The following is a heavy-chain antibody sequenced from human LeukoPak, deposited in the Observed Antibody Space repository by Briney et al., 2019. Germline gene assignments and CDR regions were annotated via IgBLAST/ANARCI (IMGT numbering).Heavy chain of an antibody. CDR2: ISPRSATI. D-gene: IGHD4-17*01. CDR1: GFTFSTHG. CDR3: ARVRGPTVTTWYFDL. V-gene: IGHV3-48*01. Sequence: QAGGSLRLSCGASGFTFSTHGMIWVRQAPGKGPEWVSYISPRSATIYYADSVKGRFTISRDDARNSLFLQMHSLRAGDTAVYYCARVRGPTVTTWYFDLWGRGTLVTVSS. J-gene: IGHJ2*01.